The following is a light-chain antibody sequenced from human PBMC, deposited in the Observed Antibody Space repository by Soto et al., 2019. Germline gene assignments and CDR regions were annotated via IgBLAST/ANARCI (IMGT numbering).Light chain of an antibody. Sequence: DIQMTQSPSSLSASEGDRVTITCQSSHDVSRNLNWFQQKPGEAPQLLIYDASNLERGVPSRFRGSGSGTDFTLTISSLQPEDDATYYCQQYNSMLSFGGGTEVEIK. CDR1: HDVSRN. CDR2: DAS. J-gene: IGKJ4*01. V-gene: IGKV1-33*01. CDR3: QQYNSMLS.